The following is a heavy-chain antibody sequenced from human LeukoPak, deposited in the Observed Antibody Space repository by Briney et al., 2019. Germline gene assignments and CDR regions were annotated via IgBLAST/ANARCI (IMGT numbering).Heavy chain of an antibody. CDR3: ARDLPHYDFWSGYSYGMDV. J-gene: IGHJ6*02. V-gene: IGHV3-21*01. D-gene: IGHD3-3*01. Sequence: GGSLRLSCAASGFTFSSYSMDWVRQAPGKGLEWVSSISSSSYIYYADSVKGRFTISRDNAKNSLYLQMNSLRAEDTAVYYCARDLPHYDFWSGYSYGMDVWGQGTTVTVSS. CDR2: ISSSSYI. CDR1: GFTFSSYS.